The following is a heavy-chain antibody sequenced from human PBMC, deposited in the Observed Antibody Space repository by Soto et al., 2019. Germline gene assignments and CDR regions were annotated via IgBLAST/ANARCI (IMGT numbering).Heavy chain of an antibody. CDR3: ATFGLGVVIRENYFDY. D-gene: IGHD3-3*01. Sequence: SETLCLTCTVSGGSITTGDFFGSWIRQPPGKGLEWMGYIYYSGSTYYNPSLKSRVTISLDTSKNQFSLKLRSVTAADTAVYYCATFGLGVVIRENYFDYWGQGIMVTVSS. CDR1: GGSITTGDFF. J-gene: IGHJ4*02. V-gene: IGHV4-30-4*01. CDR2: IYYSGST.